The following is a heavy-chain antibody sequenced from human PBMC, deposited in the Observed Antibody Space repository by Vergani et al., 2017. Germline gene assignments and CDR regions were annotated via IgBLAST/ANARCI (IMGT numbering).Heavy chain of an antibody. CDR1: GGTFSSYT. D-gene: IGHD2-15*01. V-gene: IGHV1-69*02. J-gene: IGHJ4*02. CDR2: IIPILGIA. Sequence: QVQLVQSGAEVKKPGSSVKVSCKASGGTFSSYTISWVRQAPGQGLEWMGRIIPILGIANYAQKFQGRVTITADKSTSTAYMELSSLRSEDTAVYYCATGDQLVAATRVDYWGQGTLVTVSS. CDR3: ATGDQLVAATRVDY.